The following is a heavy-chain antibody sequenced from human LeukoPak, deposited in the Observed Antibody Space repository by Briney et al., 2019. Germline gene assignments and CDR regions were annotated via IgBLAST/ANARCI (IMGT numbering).Heavy chain of an antibody. V-gene: IGHV3-7*01. CDR1: GFTLSSFY. CDR3: ARGYATAFDS. D-gene: IGHD2-2*01. CDR2: INQDGSEK. J-gene: IGHJ4*02. Sequence: PGGSLRLSCVVSGFTLSSFYMNWVRQAPGKGLEWVANINQDGSEKYYVDSVEGRFTISRDNAKNSLYLHMNSLRAEDTAVFYCARGYATAFDSWGQGALVTVSS.